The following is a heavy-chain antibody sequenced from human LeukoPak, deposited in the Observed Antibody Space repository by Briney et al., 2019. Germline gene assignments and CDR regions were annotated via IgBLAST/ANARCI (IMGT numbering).Heavy chain of an antibody. CDR3: ARVRGIYVWGSYRPNWFDP. J-gene: IGHJ5*02. V-gene: IGHV3-53*01. CDR2: IYSGGST. D-gene: IGHD3-16*02. CDR1: GFAVSSNY. Sequence: GGSLRLSCAASGFAVSSNYMSWVRQAPGKGLEWVSVIYSGGSTYYADSEKGRFTISRDNSKNTLYLQMNSLRAEDTAVYYCARVRGIYVWGSYRPNWFDPWGQGTLVTVSS.